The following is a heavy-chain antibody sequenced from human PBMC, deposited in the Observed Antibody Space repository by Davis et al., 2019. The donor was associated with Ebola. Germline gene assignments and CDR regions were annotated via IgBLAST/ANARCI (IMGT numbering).Heavy chain of an antibody. CDR1: GYSISSGYY. J-gene: IGHJ4*02. CDR2: IYYSGST. Sequence: PSETLSLTCTVSGYSISSGYYWGWIRQPPGKGLEWIGSIYYSGSTYYNPSLKSRVTISVDTSKNQFSLKLSSVTAADTAVYYCARRVAVKRYSYDLIDYWGQGTLVTVSS. D-gene: IGHD5-18*01. CDR3: ARRVAVKRYSYDLIDY. V-gene: IGHV4-38-2*02.